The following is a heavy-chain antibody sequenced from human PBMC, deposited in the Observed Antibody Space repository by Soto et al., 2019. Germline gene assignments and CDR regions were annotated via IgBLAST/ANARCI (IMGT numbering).Heavy chain of an antibody. CDR3: ARGALPITMFGVLPKDYYYYGMDV. CDR2: IIPIFGTA. D-gene: IGHD3-3*01. Sequence: QVQLGQSGAEVTKPGSSVKFSCKASGGPLSSYAISWVRQAPGQGLEWMGGIIPIFGTANYAQTFQGRVTITADESTSTAYMELRSLRSEDTAVYYCARGALPITMFGVLPKDYYYYGMDVWGQGTTVTVSS. J-gene: IGHJ6*02. V-gene: IGHV1-69*01. CDR1: GGPLSSYA.